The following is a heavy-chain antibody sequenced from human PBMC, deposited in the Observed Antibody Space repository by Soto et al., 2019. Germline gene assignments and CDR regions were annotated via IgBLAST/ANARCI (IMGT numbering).Heavy chain of an antibody. Sequence: GGSLRLSCAASGFTFSSYGMHWVRQAPGKGLEWVAVISYDGSNKYYADSVKGRFTISRDNSKNTLYLQMNSLRAEDTAVYYCAKSVVNDFWSGYPDWGQGTLVTVSS. CDR3: AKSVVNDFWSGYPD. D-gene: IGHD3-3*01. CDR1: GFTFSSYG. CDR2: ISYDGSNK. J-gene: IGHJ4*02. V-gene: IGHV3-30*18.